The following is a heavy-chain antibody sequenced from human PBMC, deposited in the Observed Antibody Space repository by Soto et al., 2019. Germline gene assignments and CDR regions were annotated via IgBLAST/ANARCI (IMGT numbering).Heavy chain of an antibody. CDR1: GGTFSSYA. V-gene: IGHV1-69*13. D-gene: IGHD3-22*01. CDR2: IIPIFGTA. J-gene: IGHJ4*02. Sequence: SLKVSCKASGGTFSSYAISWVRQAPGQGLEWMGGIIPIFGTANYAQKFQGRVTITADESTSTAYMELSSLRSEDTAVYYCARVDSTYYYDSSGYYYPPPLDYWGQGTLVTVSS. CDR3: ARVDSTYYYDSSGYYYPPPLDY.